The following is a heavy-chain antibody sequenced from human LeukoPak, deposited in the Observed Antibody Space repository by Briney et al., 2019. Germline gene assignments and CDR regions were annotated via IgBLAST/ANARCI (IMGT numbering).Heavy chain of an antibody. Sequence: GGSLRLSCAASGFSFDDYDIHWVRHAPGKGPEWVSGISWNSGTIDYADSVKGRFTISRDHAKNSLYLQMNSLRAEDTALYYCAKEGAVAGTFDIWGQGTMVTVSS. CDR3: AKEGAVAGTFDI. CDR2: ISWNSGTI. J-gene: IGHJ3*02. CDR1: GFSFDDYD. D-gene: IGHD6-19*01. V-gene: IGHV3-9*01.